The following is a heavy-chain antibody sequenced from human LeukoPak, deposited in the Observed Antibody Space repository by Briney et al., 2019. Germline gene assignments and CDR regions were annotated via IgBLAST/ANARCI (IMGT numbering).Heavy chain of an antibody. D-gene: IGHD6-13*01. Sequence: SETQSLTCTVSGGSISSYYWSWIRQPPGKGLEWIGYIYYSGSTNYNPSLKSRVTISVDTSKNQFSLKLSSVTAADTAVYYCARTTEAHSWRTRYYDYYMDVWGKGTTVTVSS. CDR2: IYYSGST. CDR3: ARTTEAHSWRTRYYDYYMDV. CDR1: GGSISSYY. J-gene: IGHJ6*03. V-gene: IGHV4-59*01.